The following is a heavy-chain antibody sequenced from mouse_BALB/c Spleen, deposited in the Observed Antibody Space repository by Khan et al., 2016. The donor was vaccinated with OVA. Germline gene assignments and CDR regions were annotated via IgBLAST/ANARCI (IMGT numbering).Heavy chain of an antibody. CDR2: IYPFNDDT. J-gene: IGHJ2*01. D-gene: IGHD2-14*01. Sequence: VQLQQSSPELVKPGASVKMSCKASGYTFTSYVMHWVKQKPGQGLEWVGYIYPFNDDTKYNEKFKGKATLTSDKSSSTAYMEISSLTSEDSAVYFWSKNYRSDVYFDYWGQGTTLTVSS. CDR1: GYTFTSYV. V-gene: IGHV1S136*01. CDR3: SKNYRSDVYFDY.